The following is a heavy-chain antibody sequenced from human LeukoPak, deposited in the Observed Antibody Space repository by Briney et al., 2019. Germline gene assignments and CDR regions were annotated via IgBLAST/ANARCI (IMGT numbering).Heavy chain of an antibody. CDR1: GYTFTSYW. D-gene: IGHD3-10*01. J-gene: IGHJ4*02. V-gene: IGHV1-46*01. CDR3: ARVDYGSGSLTY. Sequence: GASVKVSCKASGYTFTSYWIQWVRQAPGQGLEWMGLINPDGGSTAYAHRFQGRVTMTRDTSTSTVYMDLSSLRSEDTAVYYCARVDYGSGSLTYWGQGTLVTVSS. CDR2: INPDGGST.